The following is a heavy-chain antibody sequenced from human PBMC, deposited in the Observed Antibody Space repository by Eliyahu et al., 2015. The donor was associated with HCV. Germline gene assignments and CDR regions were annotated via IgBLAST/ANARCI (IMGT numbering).Heavy chain of an antibody. D-gene: IGHD5-12*01. Sequence: QITLKESGPTLVKPTQTLTLTCTFSGFSLSTSGVGVGWIRQPPGKALEWLALIYWNDDKRYSPSLKSRLTTTKDTSKNQVVLTMTNMDPVDTATYYCAHRVSLRADPKYSGYDLLAFDIWGQGTMVTVSS. V-gene: IGHV2-5*01. CDR2: IYWNDDK. CDR1: GFSLSTSGVG. CDR3: AHRVSLRADPKYSGYDLLAFDI. J-gene: IGHJ3*02.